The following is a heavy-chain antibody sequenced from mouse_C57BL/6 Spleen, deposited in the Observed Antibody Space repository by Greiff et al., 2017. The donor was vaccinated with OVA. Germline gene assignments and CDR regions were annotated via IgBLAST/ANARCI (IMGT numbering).Heavy chain of an antibody. CDR3: ATLYGYDPWFAY. CDR1: GYSITSGYY. J-gene: IGHJ3*01. D-gene: IGHD2-2*01. V-gene: IGHV3-6*01. CDR2: ISYDGSN. Sequence: EVQLQQSGPGLVKPSQSLSLTCSVTGYSITSGYYWNWIRQFPGNKLEWMGYISYDGSNNYNPSLKNRFSITRDTSKNQFFLKLNSVTTEDTATYYGATLYGYDPWFAYWGQGTLVTVSA.